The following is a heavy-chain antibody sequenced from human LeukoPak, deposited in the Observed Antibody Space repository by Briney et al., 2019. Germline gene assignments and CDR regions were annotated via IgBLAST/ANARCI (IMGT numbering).Heavy chain of an antibody. CDR3: ARSPPDSSSWDYYYMDV. Sequence: GGSLKLSCAASGFTFSGSAMHWVRQASGKGLEWVGRIRSKANSYATAYAASVKGRFTISRDDSKNTAYLQMNSLKTEDTAVYYCARSPPDSSSWDYYYMDVWGKGTTVTVSS. CDR1: GFTFSGSA. CDR2: IRSKANSYAT. D-gene: IGHD6-13*01. J-gene: IGHJ6*03. V-gene: IGHV3-73*01.